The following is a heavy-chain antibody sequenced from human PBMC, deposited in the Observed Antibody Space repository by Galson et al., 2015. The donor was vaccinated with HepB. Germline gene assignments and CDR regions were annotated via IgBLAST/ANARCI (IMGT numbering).Heavy chain of an antibody. V-gene: IGHV3-23*01. J-gene: IGHJ4*02. Sequence: SLRLSCATSGFPFSTYAMTWVRQAPGRGLEWVSAVSGNSVSTYYTDSVKGRFTISRDNSKNTLFLQMDTLRAEDTAVYYCAVPYGDFWNFFFDHWGQGTLVTVSS. CDR1: GFPFSTYA. CDR3: AVPYGDFWNFFFDH. D-gene: IGHD4-17*01. CDR2: VSGNSVST.